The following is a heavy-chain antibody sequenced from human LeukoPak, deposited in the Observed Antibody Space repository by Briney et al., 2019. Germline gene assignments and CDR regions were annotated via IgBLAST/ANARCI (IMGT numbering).Heavy chain of an antibody. CDR1: GFTVSSNY. J-gene: IGHJ4*02. D-gene: IGHD6-13*01. CDR2: IYSGGST. V-gene: IGHV3-66*01. Sequence: GGSLRLSCAASGFTVSSNYMSWVRQAPGKGLEWVSVIYSGGSTYYADSVKGRFTISRDNSKNTLYLQMNSLRAEDTSIYFCAKALEQETVIALDSWGQGTLVTVSS. CDR3: AKALEQETVIALDS.